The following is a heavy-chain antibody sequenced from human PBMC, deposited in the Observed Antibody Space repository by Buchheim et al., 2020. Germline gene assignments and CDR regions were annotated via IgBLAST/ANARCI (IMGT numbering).Heavy chain of an antibody. CDR1: GFTFSSYS. D-gene: IGHD1-7*01. Sequence: EVQLVGSGGGLVQPGGSLRLSCAASGFTFSSYSMNWVRQAPGKGLEWVSYISSSSSTIYYADSVKGRFTIPRDNAKNSLYLQMNSLRAEDTAVYYCARDSGTTPNYYYYYGMDVWGQGTT. CDR2: ISSSSSTI. V-gene: IGHV3-48*04. J-gene: IGHJ6*02. CDR3: ARDSGTTPNYYYYYGMDV.